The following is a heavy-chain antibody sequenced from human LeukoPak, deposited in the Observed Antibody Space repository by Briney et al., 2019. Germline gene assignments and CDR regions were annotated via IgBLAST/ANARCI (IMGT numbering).Heavy chain of an antibody. D-gene: IGHD4-17*01. V-gene: IGHV3-21*01. CDR1: GFTFCTYP. Sequence: GGSLRLSCAASGFTFCTYPMNWARQAPGKGLEWVSSISSGSGYIYYADSVKGRFTISRDNAKNSLYLQMNSLRAEDTAVYYCARGYGDYGKYYFDSWGQGTLVTVSS. CDR2: ISSGSGYI. J-gene: IGHJ4*02. CDR3: ARGYGDYGKYYFDS.